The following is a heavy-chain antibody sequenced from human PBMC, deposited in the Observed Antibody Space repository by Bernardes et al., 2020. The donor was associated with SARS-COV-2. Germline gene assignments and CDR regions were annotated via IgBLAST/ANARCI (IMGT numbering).Heavy chain of an antibody. Sequence: GGSLRLSCAASGFAFSSYSMSWVRQAPGKGLEWVSSISVSGGNTYYADSVKGRCTISRDNSKNTLFLQMNSLRAEDTAIYYCAKDSVARGGLWGQGILVTVSS. V-gene: IGHV3-23*01. CDR1: GFAFSSYS. CDR2: ISVSGGNT. J-gene: IGHJ4*02. D-gene: IGHD1-26*01. CDR3: AKDSVARGGL.